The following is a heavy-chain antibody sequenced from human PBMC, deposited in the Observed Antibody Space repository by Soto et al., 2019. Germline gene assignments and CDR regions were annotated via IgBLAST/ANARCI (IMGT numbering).Heavy chain of an antibody. CDR1: GGSISSSSYY. D-gene: IGHD2-15*01. V-gene: IGHV4-39*01. Sequence: PSETLSLTCAVSGGSISSSSYYWDWTRQPPGKGLEWIGTIYYTGTSNYNPSLKSRVTISVDTSKNQFSLNLSSVTAADTAVYYCTRHAIGVVVPAAIRNWGQGSLVTVSS. J-gene: IGHJ4*02. CDR3: TRHAIGVVVPAAIRN. CDR2: IYYTGTS.